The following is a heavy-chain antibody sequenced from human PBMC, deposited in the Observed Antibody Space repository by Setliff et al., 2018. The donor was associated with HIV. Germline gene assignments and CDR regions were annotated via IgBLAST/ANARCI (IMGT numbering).Heavy chain of an antibody. V-gene: IGHV7-4-1*01. J-gene: IGHJ5*02. CDR1: GYTFTSYA. CDR3: ARVRTSYNFWVGDVFDP. D-gene: IGHD1-1*01. CDR2: INTNTGYP. Sequence: GASVKVSCKASGYTFTSYAMNWVRQAPGQGLEWMGWINTNTGYPTYAQAFRGRFVFSLDTSVSTAYLEIRSLEAEDTAVYFCARVRTSYNFWVGDVFDPWGQGTLVTVTS.